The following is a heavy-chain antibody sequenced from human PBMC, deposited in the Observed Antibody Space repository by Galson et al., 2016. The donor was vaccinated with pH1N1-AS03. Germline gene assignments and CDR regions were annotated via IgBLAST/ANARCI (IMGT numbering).Heavy chain of an antibody. V-gene: IGHV1-3*01. CDR3: ARDRGCGYDLFDYYYGMDV. CDR2: INAGNGNT. D-gene: IGHD5-12*01. J-gene: IGHJ6*02. Sequence: SVKVSCKASGYTFTSYAMHWVRQAPGQRLEWMGWINAGNGNTKYSQKFQGRVTITRDTSASTAYMELSSLRSEDTAVYYCARDRGCGYDLFDYYYGMDVWGQGTTVTVSS. CDR1: GYTFTSYA.